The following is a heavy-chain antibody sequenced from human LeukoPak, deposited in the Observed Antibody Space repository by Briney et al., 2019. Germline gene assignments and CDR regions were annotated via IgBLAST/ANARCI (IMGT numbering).Heavy chain of an antibody. CDR3: ARRAGEYSHPYDY. CDR1: GFTVSSNS. Sequence: GWALRLSCTVSGFTVSSNSMSWVRQAPGKELEWVSFIYSGGNTHYSDSVKGRFTISRDNSKNTLYLQMNSLRADDTAVYYCARRAGEYSHPYDYWGQGTLVTVSS. CDR2: IYSGGNT. D-gene: IGHD4-17*01. V-gene: IGHV3-53*01. J-gene: IGHJ4*02.